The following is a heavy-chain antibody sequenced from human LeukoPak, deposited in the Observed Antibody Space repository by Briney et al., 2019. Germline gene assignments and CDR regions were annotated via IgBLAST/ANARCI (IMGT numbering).Heavy chain of an antibody. CDR3: AARHCSSTSCYKQRLNNFDY. V-gene: IGHV4-34*01. J-gene: IGHJ4*02. D-gene: IGHD2-2*02. CDR2: INHSGST. CDR1: GGSFSGYY. Sequence: SETLSLTCAVYGGSFSGYYWSWIRQPPGKGLEWIGEINHSGSTNYNPSLKSRVTISVDTSKNQFSLKLSSVTAADTAVYYCAARHCSSTSCYKQRLNNFDYWGQGTLVTFSS.